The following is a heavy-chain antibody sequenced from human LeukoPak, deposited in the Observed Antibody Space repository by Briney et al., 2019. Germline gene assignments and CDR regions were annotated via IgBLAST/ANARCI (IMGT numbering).Heavy chain of an antibody. CDR2: IWDDGNNK. J-gene: IGHJ5*02. V-gene: IGHV3-33*01. D-gene: IGHD3-10*01. Sequence: PGGSLRLSCAASGFTFSSYGMHWVRQAPGKRLEWEAVIWDDGNNKRYANSVNGRFTISRDNSENTLYLQMNGLTAEDTAMYYCARDSYQDYYGRFDPWGQGTLVIVSS. CDR1: GFTFSSYG. CDR3: ARDSYQDYYGRFDP.